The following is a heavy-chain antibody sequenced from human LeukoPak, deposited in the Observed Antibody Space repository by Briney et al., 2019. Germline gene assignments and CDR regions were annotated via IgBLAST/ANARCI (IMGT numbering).Heavy chain of an antibody. D-gene: IGHD2-15*01. CDR2: IYYSGST. J-gene: IGHJ3*02. Sequence: SETLSLTCTVSGGSISSYYWSWIRQPPGKGLEWIGYIYYSGSTNYNPSLKSRVTISVDTSKNQFSLKLSSVTAADTAVYYCASYKNCSGGSCYSDAFDIWGQGTMVTVSS. CDR3: ASYKNCSGGSCYSDAFDI. V-gene: IGHV4-59*01. CDR1: GGSISSYY.